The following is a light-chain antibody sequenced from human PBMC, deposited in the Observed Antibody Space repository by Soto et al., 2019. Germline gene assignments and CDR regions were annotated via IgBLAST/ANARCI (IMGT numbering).Light chain of an antibody. Sequence: QSVLTQPPSASASLGASVTLTCTLSSGYSNYKVDWYQQRPGKGPRFVMRVGTGGIVGSKGDGTPDRFSVLGSGLNRYLTLKNIQDEDESDYHCGADPRSGSNFVWVFGGGTQLTVL. CDR1: SGYSNYK. V-gene: IGLV9-49*01. J-gene: IGLJ3*02. CDR3: GADPRSGSNFVWV. CDR2: VGTGGIVG.